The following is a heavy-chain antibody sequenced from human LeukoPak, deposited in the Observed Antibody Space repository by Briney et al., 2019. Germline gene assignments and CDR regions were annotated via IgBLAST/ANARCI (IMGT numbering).Heavy chain of an antibody. Sequence: GSLRLSCAASGFTFSSYSMTWVRQPPGKGLEWIGSIYYSGSTYYNPSLKSRVTISVDTSKNQFSLKLSSVTAADTAVYYCAMGPRIMTTVTTYYFDYWGQGTLVTVSS. J-gene: IGHJ4*02. V-gene: IGHV4-39*07. CDR1: GFTFSSYS. CDR3: AMGPRIMTTVTTYYFDY. D-gene: IGHD4-17*01. CDR2: IYYSGST.